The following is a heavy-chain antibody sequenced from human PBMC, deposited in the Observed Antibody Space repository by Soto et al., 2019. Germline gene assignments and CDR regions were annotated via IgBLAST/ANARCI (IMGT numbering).Heavy chain of an antibody. CDR2: IYPGDSET. D-gene: IGHD6-13*01. J-gene: IGHJ4*02. V-gene: IGHV5-51*07. CDR3: ARSPRSSPDFDY. CDR1: GCTLCNFW. Sequence: VKSSDQRRGCTLCNFWIASEHQLPGKGLEYMGIIYPGDSETRYSPSFHGKVTISAGRSIGTAYLQWSSLEASDSAFYFCARSPRSSPDFDYWGKRALVTVSS.